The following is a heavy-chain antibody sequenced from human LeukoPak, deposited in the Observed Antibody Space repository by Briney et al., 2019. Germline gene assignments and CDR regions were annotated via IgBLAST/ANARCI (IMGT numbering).Heavy chain of an antibody. J-gene: IGHJ4*02. CDR3: AKDTQSKTIYYFDY. Sequence: PGGSLRLSCAGSGFIFSNYAMSWVRQAPGKGLEWVSAISGSGGSTYYADSVKGRFTISRDNSKNTLYLQMNSLRAEDTAVYYCAKDTQSKTIYYFDYWGQGTLVTVSS. CDR2: ISGSGGST. CDR1: GFIFSNYA. V-gene: IGHV3-23*01. D-gene: IGHD1-7*01.